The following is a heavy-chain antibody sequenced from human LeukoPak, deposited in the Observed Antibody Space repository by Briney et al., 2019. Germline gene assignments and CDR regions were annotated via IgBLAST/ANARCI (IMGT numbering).Heavy chain of an antibody. V-gene: IGHV3-23*01. J-gene: IGHJ5*02. CDR3: ARDLGQYYDTSDNWFDP. CDR2: ISASGGHT. CDR1: GFTFSSYG. Sequence: GGTLRLSCAASGFTFSSYGMSWVRQAPGKGLEWVSGISASGGHTFYADSVKGRFTISRDNAKNTLNLQMNSLRAEDTAVYYCARDLGQYYDTSDNWFDPWGQGTLVTVSS. D-gene: IGHD3-22*01.